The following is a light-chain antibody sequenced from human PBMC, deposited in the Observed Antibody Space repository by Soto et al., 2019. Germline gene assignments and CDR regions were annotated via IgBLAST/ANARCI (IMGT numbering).Light chain of an antibody. J-gene: IGKJ5*01. Sequence: DIQMTQSPSTLSASVGDRVAITCRASQTVSTWLGWYQQKPGKAPKLLIYDASSLESGVPSRFSGSGSGTEFTLTISSLQPDDFATYYCQQSYSIPITFGQGTRLEV. V-gene: IGKV1-5*01. CDR3: QQSYSIPIT. CDR1: QTVSTW. CDR2: DAS.